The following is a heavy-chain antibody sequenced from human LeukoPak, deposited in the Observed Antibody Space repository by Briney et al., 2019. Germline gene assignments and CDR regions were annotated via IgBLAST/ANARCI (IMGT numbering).Heavy chain of an antibody. V-gene: IGHV3-66*01. D-gene: IGHD4-17*01. Sequence: GGSLRLSCAASGFTVSSNYVNWVRQAPGKGLEWVSVIYRGGNTYYADSVKGRFTITRDNSKNTLYLQMNSLRAEDTAVYYCTRASHDYGRADVWGQGTTVTVSS. CDR3: TRASHDYGRADV. CDR2: IYRGGNT. CDR1: GFTVSSNY. J-gene: IGHJ6*02.